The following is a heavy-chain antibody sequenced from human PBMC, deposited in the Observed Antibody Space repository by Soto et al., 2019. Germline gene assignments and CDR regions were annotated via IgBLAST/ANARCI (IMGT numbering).Heavy chain of an antibody. D-gene: IGHD6-19*01. V-gene: IGHV3-9*01. Sequence: EVQLVESGGNLARPGESLRLSCTASGFKFDDYAFHWVRQAPGKGPVWVSGINWNGAYSGYADSVKGRFTISRDNAGNSVYLQMDTLRPEDTSLYYCARVHSSGWYVEPYDAWGQGTMVTVSS. CDR2: INWNGAYS. J-gene: IGHJ3*01. CDR1: GFKFDDYA. CDR3: ARVHSSGWYVEPYDA.